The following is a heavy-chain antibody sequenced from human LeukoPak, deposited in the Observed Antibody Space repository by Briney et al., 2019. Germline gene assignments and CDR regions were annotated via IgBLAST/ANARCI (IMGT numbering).Heavy chain of an antibody. CDR1: GGTFSSYA. V-gene: IGHV1-69*13. Sequence: SVKVSCKASGGTFSSYAISWVRQAPGQGLEWMGGIIPIFGTANYAQKFQGRVTITADESTSTAYMELSSLRSEDTAVYYCARVPPEGGYCSSTSCSEYCFDYWGQGTLVTVSS. CDR2: IIPIFGTA. D-gene: IGHD2-2*01. CDR3: ARVPPEGGYCSSTSCSEYCFDY. J-gene: IGHJ4*02.